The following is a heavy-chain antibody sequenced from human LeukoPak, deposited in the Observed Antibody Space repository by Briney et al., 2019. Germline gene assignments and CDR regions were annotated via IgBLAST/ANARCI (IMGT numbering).Heavy chain of an antibody. D-gene: IGHD3-16*01. CDR1: GFTFSSYD. V-gene: IGHV3-23*01. CDR3: AKRVGGVNNFDY. CDR2: ISGRGGIT. Sequence: GGPLRLSCAASGFTFSSYDMGWVRQAPGKGLEWVSGISGRGGITYYADSVEGRFTISRDNSNNTLYLQMNSLRAEDTAVYYCAKRVGGVNNFDYWGQGTLVTVSS. J-gene: IGHJ4*02.